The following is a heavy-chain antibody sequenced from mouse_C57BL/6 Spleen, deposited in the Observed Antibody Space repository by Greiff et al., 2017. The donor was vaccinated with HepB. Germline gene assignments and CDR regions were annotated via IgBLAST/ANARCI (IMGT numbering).Heavy chain of an antibody. CDR1: GYTFTTYP. Sequence: QVQLQQSGAELVKPGASVKMSCKASGYTFTTYPIEWMKQNHGKSLEWIGNFHPYNDDTKYNEKFKGKATLTVEKSSSTVYLELSRLTSDDSAVYYCARSYYGSSYGYWYFDVWGTGTTVTVSS. J-gene: IGHJ1*03. D-gene: IGHD1-1*01. V-gene: IGHV1-47*01. CDR3: ARSYYGSSYGYWYFDV. CDR2: FHPYNDDT.